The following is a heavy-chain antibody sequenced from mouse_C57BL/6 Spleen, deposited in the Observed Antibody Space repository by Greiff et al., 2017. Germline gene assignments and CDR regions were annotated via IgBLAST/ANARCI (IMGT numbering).Heavy chain of an antibody. CDR2: IDPSDSYT. CDR3: ARGEGYYVSWFAY. Sequence: QVQLKQPGAELVLPGASVKLSCKASGYTFTSYWMHWVKQRPGQGLEWIGEIDPSDSYTNYNQKFKGKSPLTVDKSSSTAYMQLSSLTSEDSAVYYCARGEGYYVSWFAYWGQGTLVTVSA. D-gene: IGHD2-3*01. J-gene: IGHJ3*01. CDR1: GYTFTSYW. V-gene: IGHV1-69*01.